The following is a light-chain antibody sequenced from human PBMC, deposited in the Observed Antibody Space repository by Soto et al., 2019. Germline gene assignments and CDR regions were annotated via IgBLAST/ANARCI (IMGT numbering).Light chain of an antibody. CDR3: QQYSHLIT. Sequence: AIRMTQSPSSLSASTGDRVTITCRASQGISSYLAWYQQKPGKAPKLLIYAASTLQSGVPSRFSGSGSGTDFTLTISCLQSEDIATYYCQQYSHLITFGQGTLLEI. CDR2: AAS. V-gene: IGKV1-8*01. CDR1: QGISSY. J-gene: IGKJ5*01.